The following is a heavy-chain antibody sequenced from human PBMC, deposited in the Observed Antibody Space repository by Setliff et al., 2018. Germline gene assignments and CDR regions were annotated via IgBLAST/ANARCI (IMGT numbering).Heavy chain of an antibody. Sequence: SETLSLTCTVSGGSITRGSFYWSWIRQSDGKRLEWIGRIHASGSPNYNPSLKSRVTISLDPSANQFSLNLSSVTAADTAVYYCASGSYFRNWYFDLWGRGTLVTVSS. CDR3: ASGSYFRNWYFDL. CDR1: GGSITRGSFY. D-gene: IGHD1-26*01. J-gene: IGHJ2*01. CDR2: IHASGSP. V-gene: IGHV4-61*02.